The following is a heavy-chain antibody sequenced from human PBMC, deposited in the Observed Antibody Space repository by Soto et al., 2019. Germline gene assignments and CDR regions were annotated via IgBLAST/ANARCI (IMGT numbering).Heavy chain of an antibody. CDR1: GGSFSGYY. V-gene: IGHV4-34*01. Sequence: SETLSLTCAVYGGSFSGYYWSWIRQPPGKGPEWIGEINHSGSTNYNPSLKSRVTISVDTSKNQFSLKLSSVTAADTAVYYCARGDIWSGYPYYYYYGMDVWGQGTTVTVSS. CDR2: INHSGST. D-gene: IGHD3-3*01. CDR3: ARGDIWSGYPYYYYYGMDV. J-gene: IGHJ6*02.